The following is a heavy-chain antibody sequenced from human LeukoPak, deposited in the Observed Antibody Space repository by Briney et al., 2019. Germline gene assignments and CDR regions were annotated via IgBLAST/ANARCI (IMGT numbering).Heavy chain of an antibody. Sequence: SETLSLTCAVYIDSFSNYHWNWIRQTPAKGLEWIGEVNESGGTNISPSLRSRVILSVDTPKNQFSLKLISVTVADTAVYYCARGQGATVPQVGKNWFDPWGQGTRVTVSS. D-gene: IGHD1-26*01. V-gene: IGHV4-34*01. J-gene: IGHJ5*02. CDR3: ARGQGATVPQVGKNWFDP. CDR1: IDSFSNYH. CDR2: VNESGGT.